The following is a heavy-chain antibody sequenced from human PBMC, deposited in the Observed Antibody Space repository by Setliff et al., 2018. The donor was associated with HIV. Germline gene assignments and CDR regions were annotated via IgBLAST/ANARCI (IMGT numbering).Heavy chain of an antibody. CDR1: GYTFTDYY. D-gene: IGHD3-22*01. CDR3: ARATTYYYDSSGYYYPEYFQH. J-gene: IGHJ1*01. CDR2: INPKSGVT. V-gene: IGHV1-2*06. Sequence: ASVKVSCKASGYTFTDYYIHWVRQAPGHGLEWVGRINPKSGVTSYAQNFRARVTMTRDTSSSTAYMELSRLRSDDTAVYYCARATTYYYDSSGYYYPEYFQHWGQGTMVTVSS.